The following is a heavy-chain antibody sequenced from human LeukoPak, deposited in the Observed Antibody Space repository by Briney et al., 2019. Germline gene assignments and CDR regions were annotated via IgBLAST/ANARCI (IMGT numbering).Heavy chain of an antibody. V-gene: IGHV3-7*01. CDR3: VEVEGYSGAWDAYYFYMDV. Sequence: GGSLRLSCAASGFTFSSYWMSWVRQAPGKGLEWVANIKQDGSEKYYVDSVKGRFTISRDNAKNSLYLQMNSLRAEDTAVYYCVEVEGYSGAWDAYYFYMDVWGKGTTVTISS. CDR1: GFTFSSYW. D-gene: IGHD6-19*01. CDR2: IKQDGSEK. J-gene: IGHJ6*03.